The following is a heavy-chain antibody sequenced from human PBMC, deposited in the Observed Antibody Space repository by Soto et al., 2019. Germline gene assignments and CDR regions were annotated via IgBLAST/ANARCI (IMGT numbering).Heavy chain of an antibody. CDR1: GGSISGYY. CDR3: ARDRVGVSSNWFES. D-gene: IGHD1-26*01. J-gene: IGHJ5*01. CDR2: IYYSGST. Sequence: SETLSLTCTVSGGSISGYYWSWIRQPPGKGLEWIGYIYYSGSTNYNPALKSRVTTSVDTSKNQFSLKLTSVTAADTAVYYCARDRVGVSSNWFESWGRGTLVTVSS. V-gene: IGHV4-59*01.